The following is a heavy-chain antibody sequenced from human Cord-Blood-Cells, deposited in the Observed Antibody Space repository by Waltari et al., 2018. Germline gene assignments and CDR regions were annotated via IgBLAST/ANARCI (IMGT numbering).Heavy chain of an antibody. CDR1: SYSISSGSY. Sequence: QVQLQESGPGLVKPSETLSLTCAVSSYSISSGSYWGWIRQPPGKGLEWIGSIYHSGSTYYNPSLKSRVTISVDTSKNQFSLKLSSVTAADTAVYYCARSGVVRYYYGMDVWGQGTTVTVSS. CDR2: IYHSGST. D-gene: IGHD3-3*01. CDR3: ARSGVVRYYYGMDV. V-gene: IGHV4-38-2*01. J-gene: IGHJ6*02.